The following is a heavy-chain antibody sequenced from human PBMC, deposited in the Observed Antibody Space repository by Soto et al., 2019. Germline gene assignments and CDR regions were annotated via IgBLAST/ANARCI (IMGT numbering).Heavy chain of an antibody. D-gene: IGHD2-21*02. Sequence: SVKVSCKASGFTFTSSAVQWVRQARGQRLEWIGWIVVGSGNTNYAQKFQERVTITRDMSTSTAYMELSSLRSEDTAVYYCAASRGYCGGDCPNAFDIWGQGTMVTVSS. CDR2: IVVGSGNT. CDR1: GFTFTSSA. V-gene: IGHV1-58*01. J-gene: IGHJ3*02. CDR3: AASRGYCGGDCPNAFDI.